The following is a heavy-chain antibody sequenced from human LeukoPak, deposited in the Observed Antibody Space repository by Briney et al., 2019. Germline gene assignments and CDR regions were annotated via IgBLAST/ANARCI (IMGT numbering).Heavy chain of an antibody. V-gene: IGHV3-30*02. CDR3: AKSSLVVVAATAVSVHWFDP. CDR2: IRYDGSNK. D-gene: IGHD2-15*01. Sequence: PGGSLRLSCAASGFTFSNYGMHWVRQAPGKGLERVAFIRYDGSNKYYADSVKGRFTISRDNSKNTLYLQMNSLRAEDTAVYYCAKSSLVVVAATAVSVHWFDPWGQGALVTVSS. CDR1: GFTFSNYG. J-gene: IGHJ5*02.